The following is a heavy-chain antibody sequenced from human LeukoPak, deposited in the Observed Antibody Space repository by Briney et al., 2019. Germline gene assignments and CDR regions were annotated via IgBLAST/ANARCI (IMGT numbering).Heavy chain of an antibody. D-gene: IGHD6-6*01. CDR2: TCYRSKWYN. CDR3: ARDTIQPGTTIPKPGIKEYSSSSTAFDI. CDR1: GDSVSSNSAA. Sequence: SQTLSLTCAISGDSVSSNSAAWNWIRQSPSIGLEWLGRTCYRSKWYNDYAVSVKSRISINPDTSKNQVSLQLNSVTPEDTAMYYCARDTIQPGTTIPKPGIKEYSSSSTAFDIWGQGTLVTVSS. V-gene: IGHV6-1*01. J-gene: IGHJ3*02.